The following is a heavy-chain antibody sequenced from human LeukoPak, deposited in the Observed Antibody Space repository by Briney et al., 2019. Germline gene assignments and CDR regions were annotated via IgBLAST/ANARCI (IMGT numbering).Heavy chain of an antibody. J-gene: IGHJ5*02. CDR2: IYYSGST. CDR1: GGSISSYY. D-gene: IGHD3-22*01. Sequence: SETLSLTCTVSGGSISSYYWSWIRQPPGKGLERIGYIYYSGSTNYNPSLKSRVTISVDTSKNQFSLKLSSVTAADTAVYYCARTGLYDSSGYYPNWFDPWGQGTLVTVSS. CDR3: ARTGLYDSSGYYPNWFDP. V-gene: IGHV4-59*01.